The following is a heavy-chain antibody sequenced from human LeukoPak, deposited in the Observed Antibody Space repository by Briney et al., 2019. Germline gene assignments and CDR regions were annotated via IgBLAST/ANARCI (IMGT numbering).Heavy chain of an antibody. CDR1: GFTFSSYG. Sequence: GGSLRLSCAASGFTFSSYGMHWVRQAPGKGLEWVAVISYDGSNKYYADSVKGRFTISRDNSKNTLYLQMNSLRAEDTAVYYCAKLRGYSYGYWGQGTLVTVSS. J-gene: IGHJ4*02. D-gene: IGHD5-18*01. V-gene: IGHV3-30*18. CDR3: AKLRGYSYGY. CDR2: ISYDGSNK.